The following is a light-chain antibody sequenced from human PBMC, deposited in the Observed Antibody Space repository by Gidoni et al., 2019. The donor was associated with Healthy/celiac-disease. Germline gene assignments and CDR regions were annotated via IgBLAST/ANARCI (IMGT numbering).Light chain of an antibody. CDR1: QSISSW. CDR2: DAS. CDR3: QQYNSYPYT. V-gene: IGKV1-5*01. J-gene: IGKJ2*01. Sequence: DIQMTQSPSTLSASVGDRVTITYRASQSISSWLAWYQQKPGKAPKLLIYDASSLESGVPSRFSGSGSGTEFTLTISSLQPDDFATYYCQQYNSYPYTFGQXTKLEIK.